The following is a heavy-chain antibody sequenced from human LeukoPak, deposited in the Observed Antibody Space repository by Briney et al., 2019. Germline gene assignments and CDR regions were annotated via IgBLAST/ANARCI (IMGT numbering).Heavy chain of an antibody. Sequence: GGSLRLSCAASGFTFSSYGVHWVRQAPGKGLEWVAVISYDGSNKYYADSVKGRFTISRDNSKNTLYLQMNSLRAEDTAVYYCAKDDHLNYYYDSSGYYTYPLGYWGQGTLVTVSS. CDR1: GFTFSSYG. CDR2: ISYDGSNK. D-gene: IGHD3-22*01. J-gene: IGHJ4*02. CDR3: AKDDHLNYYYDSSGYYTYPLGY. V-gene: IGHV3-30*18.